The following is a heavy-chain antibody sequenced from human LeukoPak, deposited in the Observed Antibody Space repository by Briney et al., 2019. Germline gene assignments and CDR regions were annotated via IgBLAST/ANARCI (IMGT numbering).Heavy chain of an antibody. D-gene: IGHD3-10*01. CDR1: GFTFSSYW. CDR2: INSDGSST. J-gene: IGHJ4*02. CDR3: ARDMVRGVIKGSPGDD. Sequence: GGSLRLSFAASGFTFSSYWMHWVRQAPGKGPVWVSRINSDGSSTSYADSVKGRFTISRDNAKNTLYLQMNSLRAEDTAVYYCARDMVRGVIKGSPGDDWDQGTLVTVYS. V-gene: IGHV3-74*01.